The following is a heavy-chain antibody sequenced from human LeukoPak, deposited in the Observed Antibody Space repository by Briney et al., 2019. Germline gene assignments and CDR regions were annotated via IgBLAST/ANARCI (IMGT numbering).Heavy chain of an antibody. CDR1: GFTFSSYS. D-gene: IGHD2-15*01. V-gene: IGHV3-21*01. CDR3: ARDIGSAQGFDP. J-gene: IGHJ5*02. Sequence: GGSLRLSCAASGFTFSSYSMNWVRQAPGKGLEWVSSISSSSSYIYYADSVKGRFTISRDNAKNSLYLQMNSLRAEDTSVYYCARDIGSAQGFDPWGQGTLVTVSS. CDR2: ISSSSSYI.